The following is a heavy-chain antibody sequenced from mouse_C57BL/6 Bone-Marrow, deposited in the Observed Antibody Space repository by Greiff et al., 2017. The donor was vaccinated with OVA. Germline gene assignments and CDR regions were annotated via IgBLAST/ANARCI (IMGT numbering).Heavy chain of an antibody. D-gene: IGHD1-1*01. V-gene: IGHV5-16*01. CDR3: AKNGPVVAHWYFDV. CDR2: INYDGSST. Sequence: EVMLVESEGGLVQPGSSMKLSCTASGFTFSDYYMAWVRQVPEKGLEWVANINYDGSSTYYLDSLKSRFIISRDNAKNILYLQMSSLKSEDTATYYCAKNGPVVAHWYFDVWGTGTTVTVSS. CDR1: GFTFSDYY. J-gene: IGHJ1*03.